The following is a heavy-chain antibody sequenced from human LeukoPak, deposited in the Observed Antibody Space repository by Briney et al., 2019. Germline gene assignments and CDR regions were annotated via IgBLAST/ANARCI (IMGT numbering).Heavy chain of an antibody. V-gene: IGHV3-74*01. D-gene: IGHD1-26*01. CDR3: AKSHRRASPNSGFYY. Sequence: GGSLRLSCAASGFTFSSYWMHWVRQASGKGLVWVSRVNSDGSSTTYADSVKGRFTISRDNSKNSLHLQMNSLIIEDTALYYCAKSHRRASPNSGFYYWGQGTLVTVSS. CDR2: VNSDGSST. CDR1: GFTFSSYW. J-gene: IGHJ4*02.